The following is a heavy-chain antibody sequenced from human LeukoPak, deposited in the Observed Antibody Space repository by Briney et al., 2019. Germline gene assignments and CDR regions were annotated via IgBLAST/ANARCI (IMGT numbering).Heavy chain of an antibody. CDR2: IYHSGST. J-gene: IGHJ3*02. V-gene: IGHV4-30-2*01. CDR1: GGSISSGGYY. D-gene: IGHD2-2*02. CDR3: ARVGWYCSSTSCYTAAFDI. Sequence: SETLSLTCTVSGGSISSGGYYWSWIRQHPGKGLEWIGYIYHSGSTYYNPSLKSRVTISVDRSKNQFSLKLSSVTAADTAVYYCARVGWYCSSTSCYTAAFDIWGQGTMVTVSS.